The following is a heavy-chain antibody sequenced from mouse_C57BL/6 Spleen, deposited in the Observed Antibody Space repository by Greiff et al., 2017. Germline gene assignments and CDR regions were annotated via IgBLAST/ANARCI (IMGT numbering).Heavy chain of an antibody. Sequence: VQLQQPGAELVRPGSSVKLSCKASGYTFTSYWMDWVKQRPGQGLEWIGNIYPSDSETHYNQKFKDKATLTVDKSSSTAYMQLSSLTSEDSAVYYCARASYYYAMDYWGQGTSVTVSS. CDR1: GYTFTSYW. V-gene: IGHV1-61*01. CDR2: IYPSDSET. CDR3: ARASYYYAMDY. J-gene: IGHJ4*01.